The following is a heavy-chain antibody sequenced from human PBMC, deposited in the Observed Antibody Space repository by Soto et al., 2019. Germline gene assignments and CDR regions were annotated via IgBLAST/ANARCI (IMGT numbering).Heavy chain of an antibody. V-gene: IGHV3-66*01. CDR1: GFTFSSYA. CDR2: IYSGGST. Sequence: PGGSLRLSCAASGFTFSSYAMSWVRQAPGKGLEWVSVIYSGGSTYYSDSVKGRFSISRDNSKNTLYLQMNSLRAEDTAVYYCARSITFGGVPLWGQGTLVTVSS. D-gene: IGHD3-16*01. CDR3: ARSITFGGVPL. J-gene: IGHJ4*02.